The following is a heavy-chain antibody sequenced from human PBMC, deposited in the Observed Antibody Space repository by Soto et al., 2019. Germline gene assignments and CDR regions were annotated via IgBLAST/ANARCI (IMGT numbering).Heavy chain of an antibody. V-gene: IGHV3-30*18. Sequence: QVQLVESGGGVVQPGRSLRLSCAASGFTFSSYGMHWVRQAPGKGLEWVAVISYDGSNKYYADSVKGRFTISRDNSKNTLYLQMNSLRAEDTAVYYCAKGRGGYCSGGSCFLCDYWGQGTLVTVSS. CDR2: ISYDGSNK. D-gene: IGHD2-15*01. J-gene: IGHJ4*02. CDR3: AKGRGGYCSGGSCFLCDY. CDR1: GFTFSSYG.